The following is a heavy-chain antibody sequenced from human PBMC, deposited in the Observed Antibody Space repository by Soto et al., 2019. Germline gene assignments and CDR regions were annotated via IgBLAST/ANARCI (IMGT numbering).Heavy chain of an antibody. CDR2: ISYDGSNK. V-gene: IGHV3-30-3*01. D-gene: IGHD2-2*01. Sequence: GGSLRLSCAASGFTFSSYAMHWVRQAPGKGLEWVAIISYDGSNKYYADTVKGRFTISRDYSKNTLYLKMNSLRAEDTAVYYCAREYCISTSCYAGLYYYGMDVWGQGTTVTVSS. CDR1: GFTFSSYA. J-gene: IGHJ6*02. CDR3: AREYCISTSCYAGLYYYGMDV.